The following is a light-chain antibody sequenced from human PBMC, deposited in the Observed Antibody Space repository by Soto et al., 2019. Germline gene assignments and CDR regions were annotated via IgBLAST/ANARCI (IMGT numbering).Light chain of an antibody. CDR3: QHYGSSPIT. J-gene: IGKJ5*01. CDR1: QSVGGN. Sequence: EIVLTPSPGSLSLSPGDRATLSCRASQSVGGNVAWYQQIPGQPPKLLIFGASSRATGIADKFSGSGSGTDFTLTISRLEPADFALYYCQHYGSSPITFGQGTRLEIK. CDR2: GAS. V-gene: IGKV3-20*01.